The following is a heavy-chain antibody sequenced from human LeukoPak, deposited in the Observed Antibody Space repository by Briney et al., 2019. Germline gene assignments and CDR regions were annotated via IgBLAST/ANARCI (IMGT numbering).Heavy chain of an antibody. V-gene: IGHV3-73*01. Sequence: GGSLTLSCAASGFTFSGSAMHWVRQASGKGLECVGRIRSKANSYATAYAASVKGRFTISRDDSKNTAYLQMNSLKTEDTAVYYCTPTGYSDYDLSHPFDYWGQGTLVTASS. J-gene: IGHJ4*02. D-gene: IGHD4-11*01. CDR2: IRSKANSYAT. CDR1: GFTFSGSA. CDR3: TPTGYSDYDLSHPFDY.